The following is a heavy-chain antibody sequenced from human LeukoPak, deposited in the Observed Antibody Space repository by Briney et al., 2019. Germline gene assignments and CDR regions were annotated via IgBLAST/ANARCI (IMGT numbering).Heavy chain of an antibody. CDR1: GGSISSSSYY. J-gene: IGHJ4*02. D-gene: IGHD3-16*02. CDR3: ARMGTYDYVWGSYRYSADY. CDR2: IYYSGST. V-gene: IGHV4-61*05. Sequence: SETLSLTCTVSGGSISSSSYYWGWIRQPPGKGLEWIGYIYYSGSTNYNPSLKSRVTISVDTSKNQFSLKLSSVTATDTAVYYCARMGTYDYVWGSYRYSADYWGQGTLVTVSS.